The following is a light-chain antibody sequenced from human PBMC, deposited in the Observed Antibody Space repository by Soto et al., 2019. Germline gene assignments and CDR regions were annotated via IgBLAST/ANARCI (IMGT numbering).Light chain of an antibody. CDR2: DGS. J-gene: IGKJ1*01. CDR1: QSISSW. CDR3: LQDYGDSWT. Sequence: DIQMTQSPSALSASVGDRVTITCRASQSISSWLAWYQQKLGRAPRLLIYDGSSFESGVPSRFSGSGSGTEFTLTISSLQPEDFASYYCLQDYGDSWTFGQGTKV. V-gene: IGKV1-5*01.